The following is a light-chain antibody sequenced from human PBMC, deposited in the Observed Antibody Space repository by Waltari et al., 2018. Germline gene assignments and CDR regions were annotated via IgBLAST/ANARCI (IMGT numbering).Light chain of an antibody. CDR3: QQYGGSPRT. CDR1: QSISSSY. CDR2: GAS. Sequence: EIVLTQSPGTRSLSPGERATLSCRASQSISSSYLAWYQQKPGQAPRLLIYGASIRATGIPDRFSGSGSGTDFTLTISRLEPEDFAVYYCQQYGGSPRTFGQGTKLEIK. V-gene: IGKV3-20*01. J-gene: IGKJ2*01.